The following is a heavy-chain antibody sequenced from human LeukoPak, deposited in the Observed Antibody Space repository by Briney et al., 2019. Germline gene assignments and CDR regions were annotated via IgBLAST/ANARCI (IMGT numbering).Heavy chain of an antibody. CDR3: AREKGSSGWPYYFDY. CDR1: GGSISSYY. J-gene: IGHJ4*02. CDR2: IYTSGST. V-gene: IGHV4-4*07. Sequence: SETLSLTCSVSGGSISSYYWSWIRQPAGKGLEWIGRIYTSGSTNYNPSLKSRVTMSVDTSKNQFSLILSSVTAADTAFYYCAREKGSSGWPYYFDYWGQGTLVTVSS. D-gene: IGHD6-19*01.